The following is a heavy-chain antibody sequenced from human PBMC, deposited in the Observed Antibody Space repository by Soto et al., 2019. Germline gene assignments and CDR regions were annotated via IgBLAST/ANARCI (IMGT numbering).Heavy chain of an antibody. D-gene: IGHD5-12*01. Sequence: EVQLLESGGGLAQPGGSLRVSCAASGFTFSNYAMSWVRQAPGKGLELVSAISASGGSTYYADSVKGRFTISRDNSRNTVYLQMNSLSADDTAVYYCAKGLGVWSEDGYNFPDYWGQGTLVTVCS. CDR2: ISASGGST. J-gene: IGHJ4*02. CDR3: AKGLGVWSEDGYNFPDY. CDR1: GFTFSNYA. V-gene: IGHV3-23*01.